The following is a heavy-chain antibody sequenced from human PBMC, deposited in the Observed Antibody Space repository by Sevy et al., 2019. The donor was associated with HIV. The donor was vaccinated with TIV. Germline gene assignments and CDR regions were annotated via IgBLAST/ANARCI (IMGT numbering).Heavy chain of an antibody. V-gene: IGHV3-33*01. CDR1: GFTFSSYG. CDR3: ARGGYYYDNAAYYALDS. D-gene: IGHD3-22*01. J-gene: IGHJ4*02. CDR2: IWFDGSNT. Sequence: GGSLRLSCAASGFTFSSYGMHWVRQGPGKGLEWVAVIWFDGSNTYYADSVKGRFTISRDIAKNTLHLQMNSLRAEDTAVYYCARGGYYYDNAAYYALDSWGQGTLVTVSS.